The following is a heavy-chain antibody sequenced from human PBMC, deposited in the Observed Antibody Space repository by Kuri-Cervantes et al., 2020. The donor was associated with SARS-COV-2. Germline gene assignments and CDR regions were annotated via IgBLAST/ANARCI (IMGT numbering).Heavy chain of an antibody. D-gene: IGHD6-19*01. CDR2: IKSKTYYGTT. Sequence: GGSLRLSCTAAGFTFGVFAMAWFRQAPGKGIERIGFIKSKTYYGTTKYAASVKGRFTISRDDSKSIAYLQTNSMKTEDTAVDYCTSGGIAVAGSFDYWGQGTLVTVSS. CDR1: GFTFGVFA. V-gene: IGHV3-49*03. J-gene: IGHJ4*02. CDR3: TSGGIAVAGSFDY.